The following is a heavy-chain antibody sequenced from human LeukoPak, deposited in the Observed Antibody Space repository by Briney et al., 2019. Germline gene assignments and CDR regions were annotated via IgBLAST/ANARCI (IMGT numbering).Heavy chain of an antibody. CDR2: ISYDGSNQ. CDR3: AKPRGGDSWAFDF. Sequence: GGSLRLSCEASGFTFIGYGMHWVRQAPGKGLEWVAGISYDGSNQYYTDSVKGRFTISRDNSKNTLYLQMNSLRPEDTAVYYCAKPRGGDSWAFDFWGQGTMVTVSS. D-gene: IGHD2-21*02. CDR1: GFTFIGYG. J-gene: IGHJ3*01. V-gene: IGHV3-30*18.